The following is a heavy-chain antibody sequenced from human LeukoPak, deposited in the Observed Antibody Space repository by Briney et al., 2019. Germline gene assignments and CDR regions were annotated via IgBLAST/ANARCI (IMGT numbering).Heavy chain of an antibody. CDR1: GYTFTSYG. CDR3: ARDRPRSPTYYYDSSVDY. Sequence: ASVKVSCKASGYTFTSYGISWVRQAPGQGLEWMGIINPSGGSTSYTQKFQGRVTMTRDTSTSTVYMELSSLRSEDTAVYYCARDRPRSPTYYYDSSVDYWGQGTLVTVSS. V-gene: IGHV1-46*01. J-gene: IGHJ4*02. CDR2: INPSGGST. D-gene: IGHD3-22*01.